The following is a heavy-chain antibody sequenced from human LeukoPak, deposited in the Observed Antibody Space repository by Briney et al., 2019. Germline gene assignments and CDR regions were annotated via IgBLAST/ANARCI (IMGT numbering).Heavy chain of an antibody. V-gene: IGHV1-18*01. D-gene: IGHD6-19*01. CDR1: GYTFTSYG. CDR3: ARAIAVAGYDAFDI. J-gene: IGHJ3*02. Sequence: GASVKVSCKASGYTFTSYGISSVRHAPGQGLEWMGWISAYNGNRNYAQKLQGRVTMTTDTSTSTAYMELRSLRSDGTALYYCARAIAVAGYDAFDIWGQGTMVTVSS. CDR2: ISAYNGNR.